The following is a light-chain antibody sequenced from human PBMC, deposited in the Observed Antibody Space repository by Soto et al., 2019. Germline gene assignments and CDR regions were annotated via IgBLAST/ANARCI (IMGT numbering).Light chain of an antibody. CDR3: MQALQTPWT. Sequence: DIVMTQSPLSLPVTPGEPASISCRSSQSLLHSNGYNYLDWYLRKPGQSPQLLIFLGSNRASGVPDRFSGSGSHTDFTLKISRVEAEDVGVYYCMQALQTPWTFRQGTKV. CDR2: LGS. CDR1: QSLLHSNGYNY. J-gene: IGKJ1*01. V-gene: IGKV2-28*01.